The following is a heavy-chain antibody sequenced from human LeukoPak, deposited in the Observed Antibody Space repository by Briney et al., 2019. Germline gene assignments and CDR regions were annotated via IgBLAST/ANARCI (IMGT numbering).Heavy chain of an antibody. CDR2: INPNSGGT. Sequence: ASVKVSCKASGYTFSDPYIQWVRQAPGQGFDWLGWINPNSGGTDYARKFRGRVTMTRDMSLSTAYMELTRLTYDDTAVYYCARGALDPETVTNYFEYWAQGTLVTVSS. V-gene: IGHV1-2*02. CDR1: GYTFSDPY. J-gene: IGHJ4*02. D-gene: IGHD4-17*01. CDR3: ARGALDPETVTNYFEY.